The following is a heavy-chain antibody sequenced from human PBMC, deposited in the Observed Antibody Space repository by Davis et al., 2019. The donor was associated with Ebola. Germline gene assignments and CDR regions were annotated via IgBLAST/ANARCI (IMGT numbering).Heavy chain of an antibody. V-gene: IGHV3-73*01. D-gene: IGHD1-20*01. Sequence: PGGSLRLSCAASGFTSSGSAMHWVRQASGKGLEWVGRIRSKANSYATAYAASVKGRFTISRDDSKNTAYLQMNSLKTEDTAVYYCTSGITGTRGDYWGQGTLVTVSS. CDR2: IRSKANSYAT. J-gene: IGHJ4*02. CDR3: TSGITGTRGDY. CDR1: GFTSSGSA.